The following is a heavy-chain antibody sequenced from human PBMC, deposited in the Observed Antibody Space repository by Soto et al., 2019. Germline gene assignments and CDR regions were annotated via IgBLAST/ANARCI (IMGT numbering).Heavy chain of an antibody. J-gene: IGHJ5*02. V-gene: IGHV4-30-4*01. Sequence: PSETLSLTCTFSGGSISSGDYYWSWIRQPPGKGLEWIGYIYYSGSTYYNPSLKSRVTISVDTSKNQFSLKLTSVTAGDTAVYYCARGVDSSGCSWFDPWGQGALVTVSS. D-gene: IGHD3-22*01. CDR1: GGSISSGDYY. CDR2: IYYSGST. CDR3: ARGVDSSGCSWFDP.